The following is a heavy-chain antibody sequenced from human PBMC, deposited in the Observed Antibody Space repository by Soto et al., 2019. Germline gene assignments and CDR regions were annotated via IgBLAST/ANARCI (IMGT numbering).Heavy chain of an antibody. V-gene: IGHV6-1*01. J-gene: IGHJ6*02. CDR1: GDSVSSNSAA. CDR3: ARGGKVATILNYYYGMDV. Sequence: SQTLSLTCAISGDSVSSNSAAWNWIRQSPSRGLEWLGRTYYRSKWYNDHAVSVKSRITINPDTSKNQFSLQLNSVTPEDTAVYYCARGGKVATILNYYYGMDVWGQGTTVTVSS. CDR2: TYYRSKWYN. D-gene: IGHD5-12*01.